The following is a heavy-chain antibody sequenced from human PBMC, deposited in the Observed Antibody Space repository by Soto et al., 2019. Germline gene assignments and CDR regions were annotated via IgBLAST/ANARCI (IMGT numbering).Heavy chain of an antibody. V-gene: IGHV1-69*13. CDR2: IIPIFGTA. Sequence: SVKVSCKASGGTFSSYAISWVRQAPGQGLEWMGGIIPIFGTANYAQKFQGRVTITADESTSTAYMELSSLRSEDTAVYYCARPIVGASNFDYWGQGTLVTVSS. CDR1: GGTFSSYA. CDR3: ARPIVGASNFDY. D-gene: IGHD1-26*01. J-gene: IGHJ4*02.